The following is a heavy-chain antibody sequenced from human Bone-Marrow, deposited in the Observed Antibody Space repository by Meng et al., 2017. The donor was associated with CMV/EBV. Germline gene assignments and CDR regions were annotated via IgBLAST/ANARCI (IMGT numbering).Heavy chain of an antibody. J-gene: IGHJ4*02. CDR3: VKDLGYDEQTDF. V-gene: IGHV3-23*01. D-gene: IGHD3-16*01. Sequence: GESLKISCAASGFTFSSYAMNWVRQAPGKGLEWVSAITGSGDRTHYADSVKGQFTISRDNSKNTLYLQMNSLRAEDTAVYYCVKDLGYDEQTDFWGQGTLVTVSS. CDR1: GFTFSSYA. CDR2: ITGSGDRT.